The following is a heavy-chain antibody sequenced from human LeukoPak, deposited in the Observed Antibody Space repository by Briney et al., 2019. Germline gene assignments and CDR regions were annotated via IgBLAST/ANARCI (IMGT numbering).Heavy chain of an antibody. D-gene: IGHD2-2*01. CDR3: ARERGGVPDY. Sequence: GGSLRLSCAASEFSVGSNYMTWVRQAPGKGLEWVSLIYSGGSTYYADSVKGRFTISRDNSKNTLYLQMNSLRAEDTAVYYCARERGGVPDYWGQGTLVTVSS. CDR2: IYSGGST. CDR1: EFSVGSNY. J-gene: IGHJ4*02. V-gene: IGHV3-66*01.